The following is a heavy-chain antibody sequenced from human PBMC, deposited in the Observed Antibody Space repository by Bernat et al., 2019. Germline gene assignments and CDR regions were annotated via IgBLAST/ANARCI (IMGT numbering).Heavy chain of an antibody. D-gene: IGHD3-10*01. CDR1: GGSVSSGSYY. CDR2: IYYSGST. V-gene: IGHV4-61*01. Sequence: QVQLQESGPGLVKPSETLSLTCTVSGGSVSSGSYYWSWIRQPPGKGLEWIGYIYYSGSTNYNPSLKSRVTISVDTSKNQFSLKLSSVTAADTAVYYCARGGAMVRGVIAADAFDIWGQGTMVTVSS. J-gene: IGHJ3*02. CDR3: ARGGAMVRGVIAADAFDI.